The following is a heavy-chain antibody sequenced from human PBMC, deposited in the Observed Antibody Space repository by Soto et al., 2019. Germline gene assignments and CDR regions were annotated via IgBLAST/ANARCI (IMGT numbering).Heavy chain of an antibody. Sequence: SETLSLTCTFSGGSISSYYWSWIRQPPGKGLEWIGYIYYSGSTNYNPSLKSRVTISVDTSKNQFSLKLSSVTAADTAVYYCERKYQLLGNFDYWGQGTLVTVSS. J-gene: IGHJ4*02. CDR3: ERKYQLLGNFDY. CDR1: GGSISSYY. V-gene: IGHV4-59*01. CDR2: IYYSGST. D-gene: IGHD2-2*01.